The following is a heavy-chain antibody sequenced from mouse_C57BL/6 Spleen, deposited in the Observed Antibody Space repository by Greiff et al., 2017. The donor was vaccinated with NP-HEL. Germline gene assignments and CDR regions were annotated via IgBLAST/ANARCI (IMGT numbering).Heavy chain of an antibody. V-gene: IGHV3-6*01. Sequence: EVKVEESGPGLVKPSQSLSLTCSVTGYSITSGYYWNWIRQFPGNKLEWMGYISYDGSNNYNPSLKNRISITRDTSKNQFFLKLNSVTTEDSATYYCARGERYWGQGTLVTVSA. CDR2: ISYDGSN. CDR3: ARGERY. J-gene: IGHJ3*01. CDR1: GYSITSGYY.